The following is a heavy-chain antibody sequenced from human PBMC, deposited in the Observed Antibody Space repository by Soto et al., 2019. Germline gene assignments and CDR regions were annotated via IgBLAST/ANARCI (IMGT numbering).Heavy chain of an antibody. V-gene: IGHV3-23*01. Sequence: GSLRLSCAASEFTFSNYAMSWVRQAPGKGLEWVSTIRASGTSTYYADSVEGRFSISRDNSKNTLYLQMNSLRAEDTAVYYCAKEWSDARTREKCGLVDYWGQGALVTVSS. J-gene: IGHJ4*02. CDR2: IRASGTST. CDR3: AKEWSDARTREKCGLVDY. CDR1: EFTFSNYA. D-gene: IGHD2-8*01.